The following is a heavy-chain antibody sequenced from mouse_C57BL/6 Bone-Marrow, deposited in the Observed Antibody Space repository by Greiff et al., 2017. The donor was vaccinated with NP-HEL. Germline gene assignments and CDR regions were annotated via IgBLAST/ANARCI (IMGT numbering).Heavy chain of an antibody. V-gene: IGHV1-15*01. D-gene: IGHD1-1*01. Sequence: VKVVESGAELVRPGASVTLSCKASGYTFTDYEMHWVKQTPVHGLEWIGAIDPETGGTAYNQKFKGKAILTADKSSSTAYMELRSLTSEDSAVYYCTRDYGSSYGWYFDVWGTGTTVTVSS. CDR1: GYTFTDYE. CDR2: IDPETGGT. CDR3: TRDYGSSYGWYFDV. J-gene: IGHJ1*03.